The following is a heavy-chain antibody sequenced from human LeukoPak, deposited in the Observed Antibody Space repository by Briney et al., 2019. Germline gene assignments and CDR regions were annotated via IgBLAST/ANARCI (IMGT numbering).Heavy chain of an antibody. CDR3: ARSLAPYTMDV. CDR2: IYYSAST. CDR1: GGSISSGGYY. J-gene: IGHJ6*04. Sequence: PSHTLSLTCTVSGGSISSGGYYWAWIRQHPGTGLEWIGYIYYSASTYYNPSLQSRVIISVDTSENQFSLKLTSVTAADTAVYYCARSLAPYTMDVWGKGTTVTVSS. D-gene: IGHD2-2*02. V-gene: IGHV4-31*03.